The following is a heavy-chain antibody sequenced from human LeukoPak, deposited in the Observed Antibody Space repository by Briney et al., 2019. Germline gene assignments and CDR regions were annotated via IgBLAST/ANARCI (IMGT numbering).Heavy chain of an antibody. V-gene: IGHV4-59*12. CDR3: ARGGRWLQFNY. CDR2: ISYSGST. J-gene: IGHJ4*02. D-gene: IGHD5-24*01. Sequence: KPSETLSLTCAVYGGSFSGYYWSWIRQPPGKGLEWIGYISYSGSTNYNPSLKSRVTISVDTSKNQFSLKLRSLPPADTAVYYCARGGRWLQFNYWGQGTLVTVSS. CDR1: GGSFSGYY.